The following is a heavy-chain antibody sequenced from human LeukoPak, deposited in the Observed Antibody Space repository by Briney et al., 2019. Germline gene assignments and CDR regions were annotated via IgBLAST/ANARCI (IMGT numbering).Heavy chain of an antibody. CDR2: IYYSGST. Sequence: SETLSLTCTVSGGSISSYYWSWIRQPPGKGLEWIGYIYYSGSTNYNPSLKSRVTISVDTSKNQFSLKLSSVTAADTAVYYCARGNPQLWFGELFHDAFDIWGQGTMVTVSS. D-gene: IGHD3-10*01. CDR1: GGSISSYY. CDR3: ARGNPQLWFGELFHDAFDI. J-gene: IGHJ3*02. V-gene: IGHV4-59*01.